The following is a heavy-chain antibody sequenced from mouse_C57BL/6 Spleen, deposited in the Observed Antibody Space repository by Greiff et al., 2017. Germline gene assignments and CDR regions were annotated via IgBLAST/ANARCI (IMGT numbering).Heavy chain of an antibody. CDR1: GYTFTSYG. V-gene: IGHV1-81*01. J-gene: IGHJ2*01. D-gene: IGHD1-1*01. CDR2: IYPRSGNT. CDR3: ARLPGDYYGSSYYFDY. Sequence: VQLQQSGAELARPGASVKLSCKASGYTFTSYGISWVKQRTGQGLEWIGEIYPRSGNTYYNEKFKGKATLTADKSSSTAYMELRSLTSEDSAVYFCARLPGDYYGSSYYFDYWGQGTTLTVSS.